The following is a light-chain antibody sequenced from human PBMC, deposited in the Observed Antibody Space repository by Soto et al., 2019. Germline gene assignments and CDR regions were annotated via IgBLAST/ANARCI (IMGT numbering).Light chain of an antibody. CDR2: DAS. CDR1: QSVGSN. J-gene: IGKJ5*01. CDR3: QQRQYWPPST. V-gene: IGKV3-15*01. Sequence: EIVMTQSPLTLSASPGERAIFSCRASQSVGSNIAWYQQKPGQSPRLLVYDASTRATAIPARFSGSGSGTDVTLTISSLEPEDCAIYYCQQRQYWPPSTFGQGTRLEIK.